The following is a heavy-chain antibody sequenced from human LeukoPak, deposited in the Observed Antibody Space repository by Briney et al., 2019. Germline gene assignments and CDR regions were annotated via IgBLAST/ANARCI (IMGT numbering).Heavy chain of an antibody. Sequence: SETLSLTCTVSGGSISSYYWSWIRQPPGNGLEWIGYIYYSGSTNYNSSLKSRVTISVDTSKNQFSLKLSSVTAADTAVYYCARHGGGYYDSSGYYFEYFQHWGQGTLVTVSS. J-gene: IGHJ1*01. CDR1: GGSISSYY. D-gene: IGHD3-22*01. V-gene: IGHV4-59*08. CDR2: IYYSGST. CDR3: ARHGGGYYDSSGYYFEYFQH.